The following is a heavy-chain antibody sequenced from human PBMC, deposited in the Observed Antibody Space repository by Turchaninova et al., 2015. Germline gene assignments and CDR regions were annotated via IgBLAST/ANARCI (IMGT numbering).Heavy chain of an antibody. D-gene: IGHD6-19*01. CDR3: ARGARIEVAGRTGDY. V-gene: IGHV3-74*01. J-gene: IGHJ4*02. Sequence: EVQLVESGGGLVQPGGSLRLSCAASGFTFSRSWMPWVRQAPGKGLVWVSRINGEGSSTSYAGSVKGRFTISRDNAKNTLYLQMNSLRAEDTAVYYCARGARIEVAGRTGDYWGQGTLVTVSS. CDR1: GFTFSRSW. CDR2: INGEGSST.